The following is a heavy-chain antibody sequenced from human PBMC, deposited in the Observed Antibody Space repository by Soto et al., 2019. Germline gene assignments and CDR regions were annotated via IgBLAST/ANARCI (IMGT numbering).Heavy chain of an antibody. D-gene: IGHD6-19*01. V-gene: IGHV1-18*01. CDR3: ARHSSIAVAGYFDY. Sequence: ASVKVSCKASGYTFTSYGISWVRQAPGQGLEWMGWISAYNGNTNYAQKPQGRVTMTTDTSTSTAYMELRSLRSDDTAVYYCARHSSIAVAGYFDYWGQGTLVTVSS. J-gene: IGHJ4*02. CDR2: ISAYNGNT. CDR1: GYTFTSYG.